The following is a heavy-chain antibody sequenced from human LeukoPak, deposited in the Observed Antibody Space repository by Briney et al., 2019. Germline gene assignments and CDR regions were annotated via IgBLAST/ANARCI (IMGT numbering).Heavy chain of an antibody. Sequence: SETLSLTCTVSGDSISDYYWSWIRQPPGRGLEWIGYIYHSGITTYNPSLTSRVTMSVDTAKNQFSLRLSSVTAADTALYYCARAWSRVGATFDYWGQGTLVTVSS. CDR2: IYHSGIT. J-gene: IGHJ4*02. V-gene: IGHV4-59*01. CDR1: GDSISDYY. D-gene: IGHD1-26*01. CDR3: ARAWSRVGATFDY.